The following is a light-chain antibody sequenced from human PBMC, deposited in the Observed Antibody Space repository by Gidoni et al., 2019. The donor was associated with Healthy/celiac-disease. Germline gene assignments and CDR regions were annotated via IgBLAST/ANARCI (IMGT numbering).Light chain of an antibody. Sequence: QSALTQPASVSGSPGQSITISCTGTSSDVGSYNLVSWYQPHPGKAPKLLIYEGSKRPSGVSNRFSGSKSGNTASLTISGLQAEDEADYYCCSYAGSSLFGGGTKLTVL. CDR3: CSYAGSSL. V-gene: IGLV2-23*01. J-gene: IGLJ2*01. CDR2: EGS. CDR1: SSDVGSYNL.